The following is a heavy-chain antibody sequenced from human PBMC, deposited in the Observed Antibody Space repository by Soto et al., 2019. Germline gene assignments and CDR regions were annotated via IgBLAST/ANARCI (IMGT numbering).Heavy chain of an antibody. CDR3: ATSGGDFWSGYYPFDY. Sequence: EVQLLESGGGLVQPGGSLRLSCAASGFTFSSYAMSWVRQAPGKGLEWVSAISGSGGSTYYADSVQGRFTISRDNSKNTLYLQMNSLRAEDTAVYYCATSGGDFWSGYYPFDYWGQGTLVTVSS. V-gene: IGHV3-23*01. J-gene: IGHJ4*02. D-gene: IGHD3-3*01. CDR1: GFTFSSYA. CDR2: ISGSGGST.